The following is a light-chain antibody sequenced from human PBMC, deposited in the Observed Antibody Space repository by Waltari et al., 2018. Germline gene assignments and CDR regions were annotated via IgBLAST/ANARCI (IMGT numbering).Light chain of an antibody. J-gene: IGKJ1*01. CDR2: GAS. V-gene: IGKV3-15*01. CDR1: QSVSRD. CDR3: QQYKNWPPWT. Sequence: EIVMTQSPAILSVSPGERATLSCRASQSVSRDLAWSQHKPGQAPRLLIYGASTRATGIPARFSGSGSGTEFTLTISSLQSEDFAVYYCQQYKNWPPWTFGQGTKVEIK.